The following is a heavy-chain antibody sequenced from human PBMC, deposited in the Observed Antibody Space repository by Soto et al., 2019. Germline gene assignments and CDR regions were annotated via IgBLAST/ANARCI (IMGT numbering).Heavy chain of an antibody. V-gene: IGHV3-9*01. Sequence: ELQLVESGGGLVQPGRSLRLYCAAIGFTFEDHAMHWIRQVPGKGLEWVAGINWNSGITGYADSVKGRFTISRDNANTSLHLEMNSLKSEDTALYYCAKGLGALTGVSNWFDPWGQGTLVTVSS. J-gene: IGHJ5*02. CDR2: INWNSGIT. D-gene: IGHD3-22*01. CDR3: AKGLGALTGVSNWFDP. CDR1: GFTFEDHA.